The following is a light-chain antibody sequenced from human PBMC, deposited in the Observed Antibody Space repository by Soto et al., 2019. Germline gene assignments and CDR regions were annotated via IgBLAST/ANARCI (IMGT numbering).Light chain of an antibody. CDR3: QQRDRTPYT. Sequence: DIQMTQSPSSLSASVGDRVTITCRASQGISTYLIWYQQRQGKAPKLLMYAASNLVSGVPSRFSGSGSGTEFTLTISSLQPEDFATYYCQQRDRTPYTFGQGNKLETK. V-gene: IGKV1-39*01. J-gene: IGKJ2*01. CDR1: QGISTY. CDR2: AAS.